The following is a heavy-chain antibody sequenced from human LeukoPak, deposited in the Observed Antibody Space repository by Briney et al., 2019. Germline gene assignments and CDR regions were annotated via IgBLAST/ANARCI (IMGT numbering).Heavy chain of an antibody. V-gene: IGHV3-53*01. CDR1: GFTVSSNS. Sequence: PGGSLRLSCTVSGFTVSSNSMSWVRQAPGKGLEWVSFIYTTGNTHNSDSVKGRFTISRDNSKNTLYLQMNSLRAEDTAVYYCAKSGLNRFDYWGQGTLVSVSS. CDR3: AKSGLNRFDY. D-gene: IGHD2-15*01. J-gene: IGHJ4*02. CDR2: IYTTGNT.